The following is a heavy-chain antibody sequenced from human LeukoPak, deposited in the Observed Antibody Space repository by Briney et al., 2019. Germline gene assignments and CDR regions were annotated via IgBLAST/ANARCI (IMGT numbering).Heavy chain of an antibody. V-gene: IGHV4-34*01. CDR1: GGSFSGYY. CDR3: ARLDCGGDCYGGHYFDY. Sequence: SETLSLTCAVYGGSFSGYYWSWIRQPPGKGLEWIGEIYHSGSTNYNPSLKSRVTISVDTSKNQFSLKLSSVTAADTAVYYCARLDCGGDCYGGHYFDYWGQGTLVTVSS. CDR2: IYHSGST. D-gene: IGHD2-21*02. J-gene: IGHJ4*02.